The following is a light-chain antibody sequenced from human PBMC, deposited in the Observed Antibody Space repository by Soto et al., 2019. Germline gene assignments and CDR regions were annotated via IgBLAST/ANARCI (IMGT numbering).Light chain of an antibody. V-gene: IGLV2-8*01. CDR1: HSDFGGYNY. Sequence: QSVLTQPPSASWSPGQSVTISCTGAHSDFGGYNYVSWYQQHPGKAPKLMIFEVNKRPSGVPDRFSGSKFGNTASLTVSGLQAEDEADYYCSSYAGSNNVVFGGGTKLTVL. J-gene: IGLJ2*01. CDR2: EVN. CDR3: SSYAGSNNVV.